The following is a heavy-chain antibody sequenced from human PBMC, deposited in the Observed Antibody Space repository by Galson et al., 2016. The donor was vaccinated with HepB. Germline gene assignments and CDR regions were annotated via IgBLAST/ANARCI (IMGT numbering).Heavy chain of an antibody. CDR1: GFNFGDYY. Sequence: SLRLSCAASGFNFGDYYMSWIRQAPGKGLEWLTYISSSGSTIHYADSVKGRFTISRDNAKNSLYLQMSSLRAEDTAVYYCAKDGRWVSGPLSYWGQGTLVTVSS. J-gene: IGHJ4*02. CDR2: ISSSGSTI. V-gene: IGHV3-11*04. CDR3: AKDGRWVSGPLSY. D-gene: IGHD2-21*01.